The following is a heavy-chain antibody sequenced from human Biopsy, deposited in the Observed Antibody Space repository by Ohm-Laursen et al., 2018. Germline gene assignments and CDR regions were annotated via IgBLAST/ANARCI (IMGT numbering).Heavy chain of an antibody. CDR3: TLEGAGFDN. J-gene: IGHJ4*02. CDR2: IRSKAKSYAT. CDR1: GSAFSSSW. D-gene: IGHD3-10*01. V-gene: IGHV3-73*01. Sequence: SLRLSCAASGSAFSSSWMTWVRQASGKGLEWVGRIRSKAKSYATAYAASVTGRFTISRDDSKNTTYLQMNSLKTEDTAVYYCTLEGAGFDNWGQGTLVTVSS.